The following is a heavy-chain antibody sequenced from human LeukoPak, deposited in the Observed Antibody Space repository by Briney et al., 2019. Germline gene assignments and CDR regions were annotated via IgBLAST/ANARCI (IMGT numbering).Heavy chain of an antibody. D-gene: IGHD3-9*01. J-gene: IGHJ4*02. CDR1: GGSFSGYY. CDR3: ARGPTYYDILTGYYRGSFDY. CDR2: INHSGST. Sequence: SETLSLTCAVYGGSFSGYYWRWIRQPPGKGLEWIGEINHSGSTNYNPSLKSRVTISVDTSKNQFSLKLSSVTAADTAVYYCARGPTYYDILTGYYRGSFDYWGQGTLVTVSS. V-gene: IGHV4-34*01.